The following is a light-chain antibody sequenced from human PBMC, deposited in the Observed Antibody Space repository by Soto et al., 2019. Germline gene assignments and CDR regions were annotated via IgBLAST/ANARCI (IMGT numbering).Light chain of an antibody. CDR1: QSISDY. CDR3: QQSYSSPVT. V-gene: IGKV1-39*01. Sequence: DIQMTQSPSSLSASVGDRGAITCRATQSISDYLNWYQQKPGRALKLLIYGASNLQSGVPSRFSGSGSGTDFTLTISGVQPEDFGIYYCQQSYSSPVTFGPGTKVDVK. J-gene: IGKJ3*01. CDR2: GAS.